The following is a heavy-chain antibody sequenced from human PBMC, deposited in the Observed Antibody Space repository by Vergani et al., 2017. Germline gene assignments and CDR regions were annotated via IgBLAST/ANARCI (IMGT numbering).Heavy chain of an antibody. Sequence: VQLVESGGGVVQPGGSLRLSCAASGFTVSSNYMSWVRQAPGKGLEWVSAISGSGGSTYYADSVKGRFTISRDNSKNTLYLQMNSLRAEDTAVYYCAKVVGATSYYYYYMDVWGKGTTVTVSS. D-gene: IGHD1-26*01. V-gene: IGHV3-23*04. J-gene: IGHJ6*03. CDR1: GFTVSSNY. CDR3: AKVVGATSYYYYYMDV. CDR2: ISGSGGST.